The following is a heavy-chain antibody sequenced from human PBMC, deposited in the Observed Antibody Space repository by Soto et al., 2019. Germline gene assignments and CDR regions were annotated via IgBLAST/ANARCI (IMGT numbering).Heavy chain of an antibody. CDR2: ISGSGGST. V-gene: IGHV3-23*01. Sequence: PRESLRLSCAVSGFTFSSYAMSWVRQAPGKGLEWVSAISGSGGSTYYADSVKGRFTISRDNSKNTLYLQMNSLRSEDTAVYYCAKNDSPFVDWGQGTLVTVSS. D-gene: IGHD3-3*01. CDR1: GFTFSSYA. CDR3: AKNDSPFVD. J-gene: IGHJ4*02.